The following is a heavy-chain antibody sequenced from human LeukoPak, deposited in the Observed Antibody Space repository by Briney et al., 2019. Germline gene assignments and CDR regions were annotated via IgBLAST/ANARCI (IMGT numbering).Heavy chain of an antibody. CDR2: IYYSGST. V-gene: IGHV4-59*08. J-gene: IGHJ4*02. D-gene: IGHD4-17*01. CDR3: ARVGSYGDLVDY. Sequence: SETLSLTCTVSGGSISSYYWSWIRQPPGKGLEWIGYIYYSGSTNYNPSLKSRVTISVDTSKNQFSLKLGSVTAADTAVYYCARVGSYGDLVDYWGQGTLVTVSS. CDR1: GGSISSYY.